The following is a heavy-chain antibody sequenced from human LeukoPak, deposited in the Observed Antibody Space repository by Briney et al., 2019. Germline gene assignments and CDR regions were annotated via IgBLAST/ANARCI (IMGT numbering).Heavy chain of an antibody. CDR2: ISYDGSNI. J-gene: IGHJ4*02. CDR1: GFTFSSYG. Sequence: GRSLRLSCAASGFTFSSYGMHWVRQAPGKGLEWVAVISYDGSNIYYADSVKGRFTISRDNSKNTLYLQMNSLRAEDTAVYYCAKDDCSSTSCYMGYYFDYWGQGTLVTVSS. CDR3: AKDDCSSTSCYMGYYFDY. V-gene: IGHV3-30*18. D-gene: IGHD2-2*02.